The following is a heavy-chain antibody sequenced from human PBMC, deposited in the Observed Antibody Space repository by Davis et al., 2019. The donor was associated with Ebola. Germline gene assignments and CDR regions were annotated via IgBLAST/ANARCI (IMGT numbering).Heavy chain of an antibody. D-gene: IGHD3-9*01. V-gene: IGHV3-23*01. J-gene: IGHJ6*02. CDR2: IGVNAVET. CDR1: GFTFSDYP. Sequence: GESLKISCAASGFTFSDYPMTWIRQSSGKGLEWVSTIGVNAVETFYADSVKGRFTISRDNSKNSLYLQMNSLRAEDTAVYYCARTDYDILFYGMDVWGQGTTVTVSS. CDR3: ARTDYDILFYGMDV.